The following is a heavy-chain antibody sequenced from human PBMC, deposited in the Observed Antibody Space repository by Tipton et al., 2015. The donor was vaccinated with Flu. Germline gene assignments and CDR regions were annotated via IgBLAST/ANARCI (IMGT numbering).Heavy chain of an antibody. V-gene: IGHV4-4*07. D-gene: IGHD2-15*01. J-gene: IGHJ4*02. Sequence: LRLSCNVSGGSLSGYYWSWIRQPAGKGLEWIGRIYTSGNTNYSPSLKSRVTMSVDTSKNQFSLKLSSMTAADTAVYYCARHGSYYFDYWGQGTLVTVSS. CDR1: GGSLSGYY. CDR3: ARHGSYYFDY. CDR2: IYTSGNT.